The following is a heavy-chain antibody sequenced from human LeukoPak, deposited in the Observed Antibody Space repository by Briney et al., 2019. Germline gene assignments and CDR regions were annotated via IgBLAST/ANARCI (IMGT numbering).Heavy chain of an antibody. D-gene: IGHD3-10*01. Sequence: GGSLRLSCAASGFTFSSYGMHWVRQAPGKGLEWVAVISYDGSNKYYADSVKGRFTISRDNSKNTLYLQMNSLRAEDTAVYYCARLGTAWFGELSYGMDVWGQGTTVTVSS. CDR2: ISYDGSNK. CDR3: ARLGTAWFGELSYGMDV. V-gene: IGHV3-30*03. J-gene: IGHJ6*02. CDR1: GFTFSSYG.